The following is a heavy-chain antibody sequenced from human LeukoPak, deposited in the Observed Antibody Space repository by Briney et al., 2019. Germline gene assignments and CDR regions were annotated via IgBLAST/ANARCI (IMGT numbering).Heavy chain of an antibody. V-gene: IGHV3-9*01. CDR2: ISWNSGSI. D-gene: IGHD4-23*01. J-gene: IGHJ4*02. CDR1: GFTFDDYA. Sequence: GGSLRLSCAASGFTFDDYAMHWVRQAPGKCLEWVSGISWNSGSIGYADSVKGRFTISRDNAKNSLYLQMNSLRAEDTALYYCAKVGGPSSPGPIDYWGQGTLVTVSS. CDR3: AKVGGPSSPGPIDY.